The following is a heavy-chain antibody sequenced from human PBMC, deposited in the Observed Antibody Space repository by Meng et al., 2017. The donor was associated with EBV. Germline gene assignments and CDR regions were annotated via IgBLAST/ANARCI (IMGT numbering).Heavy chain of an antibody. D-gene: IGHD6-19*01. Sequence: GQVVQSGAGVKKPGASVKVSCKAPGYTFTGYYMHWVRQAPGQGLEWMGRINPNSGGTNYAQKFQGRVTMTRDTSISTAYMELSRLRSDDTAAYYCARVGIAVAGTGDYWGQGTLVTVSS. CDR3: ARVGIAVAGTGDY. J-gene: IGHJ4*02. CDR1: GYTFTGYY. V-gene: IGHV1-2*06. CDR2: INPNSGGT.